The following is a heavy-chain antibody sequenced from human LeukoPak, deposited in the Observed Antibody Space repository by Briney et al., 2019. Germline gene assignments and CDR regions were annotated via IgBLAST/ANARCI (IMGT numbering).Heavy chain of an antibody. CDR1: GYTFNNYN. CDR2: VNPGGDST. V-gene: IGHV1-46*02. J-gene: IGHJ3*02. CDR3: ARFSYYDSSGYEGGAFDI. D-gene: IGHD3-22*01. Sequence: GASVKVSCKASGYTFNNYNIHWLRQAPGQGLEWMGIVNPGGDSTNYAQDFQGRLTLTGDTSTSTVYMELSSLRSEDTAVYYCARFSYYDSSGYEGGAFDIWGQGTMVTVSS.